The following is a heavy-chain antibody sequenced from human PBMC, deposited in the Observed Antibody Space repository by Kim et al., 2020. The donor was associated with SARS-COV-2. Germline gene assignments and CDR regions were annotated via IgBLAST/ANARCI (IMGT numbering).Heavy chain of an antibody. J-gene: IGHJ4*02. CDR2: INHSGST. V-gene: IGHV4-34*01. Sequence: SETLSLTCAVYGRSFSGYYWSWIRQPPGKGLEWIGEINHSGSTNYNPSLKSRVTISVDTSKNQFSLKLSSVTAADTAVYYCARGLKSAYYDILTGYYGYWGQGTLVTVSS. CDR1: GRSFSGYY. D-gene: IGHD3-9*01. CDR3: ARGLKSAYYDILTGYYGY.